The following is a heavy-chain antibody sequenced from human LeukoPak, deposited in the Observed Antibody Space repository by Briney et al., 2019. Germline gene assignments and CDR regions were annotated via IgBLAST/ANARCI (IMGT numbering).Heavy chain of an antibody. Sequence: ASVKVSCTASGCTLTDYYMHWVRQAPGQGLEWMGRINPNSGGTNYAQKFQGRVTMTRDTSISTVYMELSRLRSDDTAVYYCARVGYYESSGYYEYWGQGTLVTVSS. J-gene: IGHJ4*02. CDR2: INPNSGGT. V-gene: IGHV1-2*06. CDR1: GCTLTDYY. CDR3: ARVGYYESSGYYEY. D-gene: IGHD3-22*01.